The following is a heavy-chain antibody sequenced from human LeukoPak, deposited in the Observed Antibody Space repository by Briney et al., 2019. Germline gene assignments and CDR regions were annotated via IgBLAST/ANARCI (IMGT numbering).Heavy chain of an antibody. CDR2: IGSNSYGGTT. Sequence: PGGSLRLSCTTSGFSFGDYAMSWFRQAPGKGLEWVGFIGSNSYGGTTEYAASVQGRFTISRDDSKSIAYLQMNSLNTGDTAMYYCAGDRWGVTVRFFYWGQGTLVTVSS. D-gene: IGHD3-16*02. J-gene: IGHJ4*02. CDR1: GFSFGDYA. CDR3: AGDRWGVTVRFFY. V-gene: IGHV3-49*03.